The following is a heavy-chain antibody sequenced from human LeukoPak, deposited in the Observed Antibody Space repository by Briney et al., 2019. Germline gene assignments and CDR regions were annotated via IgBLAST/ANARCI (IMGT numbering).Heavy chain of an antibody. CDR2: IYYSGST. CDR3: ARAAWDIRYFDWLLYP. V-gene: IGHV4-59*01. Sequence: SETLSLTCTVSGGSISSYYWSWIRQPPGKGLEWIGYIYYSGSTNYNPSLKSRVTISVDTSKNQFSLKLSSVTAADTAVYYCARAAWDIRYFDWLLYPWGQGTLVTVCS. CDR1: GGSISSYY. D-gene: IGHD3-9*01. J-gene: IGHJ5*02.